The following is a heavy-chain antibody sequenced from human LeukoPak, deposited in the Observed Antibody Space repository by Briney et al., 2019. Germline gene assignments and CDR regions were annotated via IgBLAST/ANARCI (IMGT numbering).Heavy chain of an antibody. D-gene: IGHD6-13*01. V-gene: IGHV4-34*01. CDR3: ARRLYSSSWFQVRRGFDY. J-gene: IGHJ4*02. CDR1: GGSFSGYY. CDR2: INHSGST. Sequence: SETLSLTCAVYGGSFSGYYWSWIRQPPGKGLEWIGEINHSGSTNYNPSPKSRVTISVDTSKNQFSLKLSSVTAADTAVYYCARRLYSSSWFQVRRGFDYWGQGTLVTVSS.